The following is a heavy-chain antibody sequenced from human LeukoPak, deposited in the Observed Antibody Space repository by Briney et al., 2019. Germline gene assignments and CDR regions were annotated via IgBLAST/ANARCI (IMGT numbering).Heavy chain of an antibody. D-gene: IGHD3-9*01. Sequence: PSETLSLTCAVSGGSISSSNWWSWGRPPPGKGLEWIGEIYHSGSTNYNPSLKSRVTISVDKSKNQFSLKLSSVTAADTAVYYCARAAPDWLQVNWFDPWGQGTLVTVSS. CDR3: ARAAPDWLQVNWFDP. CDR1: GGSISSSNW. V-gene: IGHV4-4*02. J-gene: IGHJ5*02. CDR2: IYHSGST.